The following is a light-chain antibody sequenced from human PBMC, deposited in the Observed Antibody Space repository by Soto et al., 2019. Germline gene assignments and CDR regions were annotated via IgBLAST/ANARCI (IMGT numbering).Light chain of an antibody. CDR3: QQSAGIPS. V-gene: IGKV1-39*01. CDR2: AAS. Sequence: EIKMTESPSSLSASVGDRITITCRASQNVDTYLNWYQCKPGRAPQLLVFAASPLQSGVPSRFSGSGSGTDFTLTINSLQPEDSATYYCQQSAGIPSFGQGTRLEIK. J-gene: IGKJ5*01. CDR1: QNVDTY.